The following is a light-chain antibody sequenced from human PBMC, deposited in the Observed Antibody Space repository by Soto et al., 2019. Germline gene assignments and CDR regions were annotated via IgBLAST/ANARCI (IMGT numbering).Light chain of an antibody. CDR2: GAS. CDR1: QSISSSY. J-gene: IGKJ1*01. CDR3: QQYNNWPRT. Sequence: EIVLTQSPGTLSLSPVERATLSCRASQSISSSYLAWYQQKPGQAPRLLIYGASSRATGIPARVSGSESGTEFTLTISSLQSEDFAVYYCQQYNNWPRTFGQGTKVDIK. V-gene: IGKV3-15*01.